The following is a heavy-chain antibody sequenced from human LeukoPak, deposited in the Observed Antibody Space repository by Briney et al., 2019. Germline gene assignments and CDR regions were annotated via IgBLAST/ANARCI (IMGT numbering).Heavy chain of an antibody. CDR3: ATQTYYYGSSGYYNDAFDI. CDR1: GYTFTGYY. V-gene: IGHV1-2*02. Sequence: ASVKVSCMASGYTFTGYYMHWVRQAPGQGLECMGWINPNSGGTNYAQKFQGRVTMTRDTSISTAYMELSRLRSDDTAVYYCATQTYYYGSSGYYNDAFDIWGQGAMVTVSS. J-gene: IGHJ3*02. D-gene: IGHD3-22*01. CDR2: INPNSGGT.